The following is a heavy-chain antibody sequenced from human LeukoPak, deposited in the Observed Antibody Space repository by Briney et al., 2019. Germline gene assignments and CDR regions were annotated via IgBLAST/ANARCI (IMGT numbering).Heavy chain of an antibody. V-gene: IGHV4-61*02. CDR3: ARERGHYGDYSRFDY. Sequence: SETLSLTCTVSGGSISSGRYYWSWIRQPAGKGLEWIGRIYTSGSTNYNPSLKSRVTISVDTSKNQFSLKLSSVTAADTAVYYCARERGHYGDYSRFDYWGQGTLVTVSS. J-gene: IGHJ4*02. CDR1: GGSISSGRYY. D-gene: IGHD4-17*01. CDR2: IYTSGST.